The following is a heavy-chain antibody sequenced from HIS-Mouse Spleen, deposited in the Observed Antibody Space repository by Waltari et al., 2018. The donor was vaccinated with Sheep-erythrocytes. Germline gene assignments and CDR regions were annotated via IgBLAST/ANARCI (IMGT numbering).Heavy chain of an antibody. Sequence: EVQLVESGGGLVKPGGSLRLSCAASGFTFSSYSMNWVRQAPGKGREWVSSISSSSIYIYYADSVKGRFTISRDNAKNSLYLQMNSLRAEDTAVYYCARVASGATFDYWGQGTLVTVSS. V-gene: IGHV3-21*01. CDR2: ISSSSIYI. D-gene: IGHD1-26*01. CDR3: ARVASGATFDY. J-gene: IGHJ4*02. CDR1: GFTFSSYS.